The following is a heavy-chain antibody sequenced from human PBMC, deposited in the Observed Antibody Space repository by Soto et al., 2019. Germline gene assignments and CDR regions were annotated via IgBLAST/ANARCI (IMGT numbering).Heavy chain of an antibody. CDR3: ARELFGRSVWFDP. CDR2: IYYTGST. CDR1: GGSISSGGYY. J-gene: IGHJ5*02. D-gene: IGHD3-10*01. V-gene: IGHV4-61*08. Sequence: SETLSLTCAVSGGSISSGGYYWSCIRQHPGKGLEWIGYIYYTGSTVYNPSFKSRVTISVDTSKNQFSLKLSSVTAADTAVYYCARELFGRSVWFDPWGQGTLVTVSS.